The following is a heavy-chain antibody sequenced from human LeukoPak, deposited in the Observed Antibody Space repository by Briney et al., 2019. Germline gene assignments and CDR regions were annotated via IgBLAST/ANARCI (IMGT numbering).Heavy chain of an antibody. CDR3: ARSHNPAGYCSGGSCYNPGY. Sequence: SETLSLTFAVYGGSLSDYNWSWIRQPPGKGLEWIGEINHSGSTNYNPSLKSRLTISVDTSKNQFSLKLSSVTAADTAVYYCARSHNPAGYCSGGSCYNPGYWGQGTLVTVSS. D-gene: IGHD2-15*01. J-gene: IGHJ4*02. CDR2: INHSGST. CDR1: GGSLSDYN. V-gene: IGHV4-34*01.